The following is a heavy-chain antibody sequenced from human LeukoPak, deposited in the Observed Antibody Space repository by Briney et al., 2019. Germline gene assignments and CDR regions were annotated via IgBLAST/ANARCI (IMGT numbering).Heavy chain of an antibody. Sequence: SVKVSCMASGGTFSSYTISWVRQAPGQGLEWMGRIIPILGIANYAQKFQGRVTITADKSTSTAYMELSSLRSEDTAVYYCASTVDYYGSGRLTTPNNWFDPWGQGTLVTVSS. V-gene: IGHV1-69*02. CDR3: ASTVDYYGSGRLTTPNNWFDP. D-gene: IGHD3-10*01. CDR2: IIPILGIA. CDR1: GGTFSSYT. J-gene: IGHJ5*02.